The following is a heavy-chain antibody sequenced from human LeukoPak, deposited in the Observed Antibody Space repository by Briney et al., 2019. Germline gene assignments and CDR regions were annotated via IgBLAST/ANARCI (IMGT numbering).Heavy chain of an antibody. CDR2: IKQDGSQK. D-gene: IGHD2-2*01. J-gene: IGHJ5*02. CDR3: ARGPPQYCSTTSSWFDP. Sequence: GGSLRLSCAASGFTFSNYWMSWVRQAPGKGPEWVANIKQDGSQKYYVDSVKGRFTISRDNARNSLSLQMSSLRAEDTALYYCARGPPQYCSTTSSWFDPWGQGTLVTVSS. V-gene: IGHV3-7*01. CDR1: GFTFSNYW.